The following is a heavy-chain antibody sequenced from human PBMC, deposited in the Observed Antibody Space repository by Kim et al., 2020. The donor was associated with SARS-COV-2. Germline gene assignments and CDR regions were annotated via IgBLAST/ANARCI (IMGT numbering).Heavy chain of an antibody. J-gene: IGHJ4*02. V-gene: IGHV1-46*01. CDR3: ARSRLWFGELHSPLEG. D-gene: IGHD3-10*01. Sequence: KFQGRVTMTRDTSTSTVYMELSSLRSEDTAVYYCARSRLWFGELHSPLEGWGQGTLVTVSS.